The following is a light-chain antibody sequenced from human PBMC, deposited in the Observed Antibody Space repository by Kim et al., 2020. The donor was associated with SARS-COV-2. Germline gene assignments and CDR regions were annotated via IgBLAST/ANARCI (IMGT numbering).Light chain of an antibody. V-gene: IGLV3-1*01. CDR2: QDK. CDR3: QAWDSSTHNYV. J-gene: IGLJ1*01. CDR1: KLGDKY. Sequence: SPGQTASITCSGYKLGDKYVSWYHQRPGQSPVVVIYQDKQRPSGIPERFSGSNSGNTATLTISGTQAMDEADYYCQAWDSSTHNYVFGTGTKVTVL.